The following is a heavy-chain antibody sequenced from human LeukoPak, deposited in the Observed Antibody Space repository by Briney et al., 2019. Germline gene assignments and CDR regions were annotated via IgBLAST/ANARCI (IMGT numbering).Heavy chain of an antibody. J-gene: IGHJ4*02. V-gene: IGHV3-30*02. CDR2: IRYDGNNK. CDR3: VKGSTHFWVLDSYDTAGLNL. CDR1: GFTFSSYG. D-gene: IGHD3-22*01. Sequence: GGSLRLSCAASGFTFSSYGMHWVRQAPGKGLEWVAFIRYDGNNKYYADSVKGRFTVSRDNSKNTLYLQMNSLRAEDTAVYYCVKGSTHFWVLDSYDTAGLNLWGQGTLVTVSS.